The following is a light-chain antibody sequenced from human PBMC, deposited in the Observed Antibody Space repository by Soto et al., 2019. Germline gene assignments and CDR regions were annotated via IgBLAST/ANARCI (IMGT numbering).Light chain of an antibody. Sequence: QSALTQPPSASGSPGQSVTMSCTGTSSDVGGHNYVSWYQQHPGKAPKLMISEVSKRPSGVPDRFSGYKSGNTASLTVSGLQAEDEADYYCSSFAGNNNLVFGGGTKLTVL. J-gene: IGLJ2*01. CDR2: EVS. CDR1: SSDVGGHNY. CDR3: SSFAGNNNLV. V-gene: IGLV2-8*01.